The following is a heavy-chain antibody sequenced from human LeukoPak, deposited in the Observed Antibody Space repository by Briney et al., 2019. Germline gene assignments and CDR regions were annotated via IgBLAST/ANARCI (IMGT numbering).Heavy chain of an antibody. D-gene: IGHD4-17*01. CDR2: ISGSGGST. CDR3: ARDYGDYDAALDC. CDR1: GFSFSRYA. V-gene: IGHV3-23*01. J-gene: IGHJ4*02. Sequence: GGSLRLSCAASGFSFSRYAMSWVRQAPGKGLEWVSAISGSGGSTYYADSVKGRFTISRDNSKNTLYLQMNSLRAEDTAVYYCARDYGDYDAALDCWGQGTLVTVSS.